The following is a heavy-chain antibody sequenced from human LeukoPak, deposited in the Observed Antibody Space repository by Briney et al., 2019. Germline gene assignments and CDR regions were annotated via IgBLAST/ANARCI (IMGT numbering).Heavy chain of an antibody. J-gene: IGHJ4*02. D-gene: IGHD3-9*01. CDR1: GFTFSSYE. CDR3: ARDPLRYFDWLPPSFDY. V-gene: IGHV3-48*03. Sequence: PGGSLRLSCAASGFTFSSYEMNWVRQAPGKGLEWVSYISSSGSTIYYADSVKGRFTISRDNAKNSLHLQMNSLRAEDTAVYYCARDPLRYFDWLPPSFDYWGQGTLVTVSS. CDR2: ISSSGSTI.